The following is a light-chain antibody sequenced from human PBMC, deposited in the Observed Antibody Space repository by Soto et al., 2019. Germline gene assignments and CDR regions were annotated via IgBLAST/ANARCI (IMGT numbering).Light chain of an antibody. V-gene: IGKV3-15*01. CDR1: QSVNSY. J-gene: IGKJ1*01. CDR2: SAS. CDR3: QQYNKWPQT. Sequence: EIVMTQSPATLSVSPGERATLSCRASQSVNSYLAWYQQKPGQAPRPLIYSASIRATGVPARFSGSGSGTEFTLTISSLQSEDFVVYFCQQYNKWPQTFGQGTKVDIK.